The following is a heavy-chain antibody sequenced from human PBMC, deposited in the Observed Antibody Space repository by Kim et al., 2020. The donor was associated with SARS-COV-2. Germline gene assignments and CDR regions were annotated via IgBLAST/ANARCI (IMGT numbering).Heavy chain of an antibody. J-gene: IGHJ4*02. D-gene: IGHD2-21*01. CDR3: TPGDSVPY. Sequence: GTTDYAAPVKGRFTNSRDDSKNTLYMQMNSLKTEDTAVYYCTPGDSVPYWGQGTLVTVSS. V-gene: IGHV3-15*01. CDR2: GTT.